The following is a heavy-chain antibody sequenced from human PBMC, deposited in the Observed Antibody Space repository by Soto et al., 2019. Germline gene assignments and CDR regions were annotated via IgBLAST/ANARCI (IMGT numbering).Heavy chain of an antibody. CDR1: GGSISSSSYY. J-gene: IGHJ3*02. D-gene: IGHD2-21*01. CDR2: IYYSGST. V-gene: IGHV4-39*01. CDR3: ARFFFSGVVVNAAYAFDI. Sequence: SSETLSLTCTVSGGSISSSSYYWGWIRQPPGKGLEWIGSIYYSGSTYYNPSLKSRVTISVDTSKNQFSLKLSSVTAADTAVYYCARFFFSGVVVNAAYAFDIWGQGTMVT.